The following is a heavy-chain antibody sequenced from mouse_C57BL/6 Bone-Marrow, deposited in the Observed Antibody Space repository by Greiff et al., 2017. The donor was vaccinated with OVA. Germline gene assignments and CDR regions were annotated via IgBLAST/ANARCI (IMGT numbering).Heavy chain of an antibody. V-gene: IGHV5-9*01. D-gene: IGHD2-4*01. J-gene: IGHJ4*01. Sequence: EVQRVESGGGLVKPGGSLKLSCAASGFTFSSYTMSWVRQTPEKRLEWVATISGGGGNTYYPDSVKGRFTISRDNAKNTLYLQMSSLRYEDTALYYCARHVYYYDCHYYARDYWGQGTSVTVSS. CDR3: ARHVYYYDCHYYARDY. CDR2: ISGGGGNT. CDR1: GFTFSSYT.